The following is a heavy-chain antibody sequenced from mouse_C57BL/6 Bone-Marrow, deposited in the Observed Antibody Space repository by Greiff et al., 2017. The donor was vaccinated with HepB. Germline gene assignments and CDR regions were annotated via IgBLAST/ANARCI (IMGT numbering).Heavy chain of an antibody. CDR2: IRSKSNNYAT. CDR1: GYSFTTYA. J-gene: IGHJ4*01. CDR3: VRERNTVIEGYAMGY. Sequence: EVQRLESGAGLVRPKASLKLSCAASGYSFTTYAMNWVRQAPGKGLEWVASIRSKSNNYATYYEDTVKDRFTITRAESESMLYLQMNNLKTEDTAMYYCVRERNTVIEGYAMGYWGKGTSVTVAS. D-gene: IGHD1-1*01. V-gene: IGHV10-1*01.